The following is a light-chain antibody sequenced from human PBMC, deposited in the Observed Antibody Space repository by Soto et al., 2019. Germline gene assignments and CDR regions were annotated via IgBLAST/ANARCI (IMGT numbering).Light chain of an antibody. CDR2: GAS. CDR3: QQYCSSLWT. Sequence: EIVLTQSPGTLSLSPGSRATLSCRASKSVSSSYLAWYQQKPGQAHRLLIYGASSRHTGIPDRFSGSGSGTDFTLTISRLEPEDFAVYYCQQYCSSLWTFGQGTKVEIK. V-gene: IGKV3-20*01. CDR1: KSVSSSY. J-gene: IGKJ1*01.